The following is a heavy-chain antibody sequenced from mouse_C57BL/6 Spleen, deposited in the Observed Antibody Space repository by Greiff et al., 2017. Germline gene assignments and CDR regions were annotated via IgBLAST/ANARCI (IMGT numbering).Heavy chain of an antibody. CDR2: ISYDGSN. CDR1: GYSITSGYY. V-gene: IGHV3-6*01. J-gene: IGHJ4*01. CDR3: ARGGSNYDAMDY. D-gene: IGHD2-5*01. Sequence: VQLKESGPGLVKPSQSLSLTCSVTGYSITSGYYWNWIRQFPGNKLEWMGYISYDGSNNYNPSLKNRISITRDTSKNQFFLKLNSVTTEDTATYYCARGGSNYDAMDYWGQGTSVTVSS.